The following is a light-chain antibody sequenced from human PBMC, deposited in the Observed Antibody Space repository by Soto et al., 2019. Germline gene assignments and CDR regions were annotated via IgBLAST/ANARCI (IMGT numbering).Light chain of an antibody. Sequence: SYELTQPPSVSVAPGQTAKITCGGTNIGSKRVHWYQQKPGQAPVLVVYDDNDRPSGIPERFSGSNSGNTATLTISRVEAGDEADYYCQVWDTSSDSYVFGTGTKVTVL. CDR2: DDN. J-gene: IGLJ1*01. V-gene: IGLV3-21*02. CDR3: QVWDTSSDSYV. CDR1: NIGSKR.